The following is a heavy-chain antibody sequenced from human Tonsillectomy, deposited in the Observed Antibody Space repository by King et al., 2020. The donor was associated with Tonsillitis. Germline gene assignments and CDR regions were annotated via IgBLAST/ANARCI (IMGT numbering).Heavy chain of an antibody. V-gene: IGHV3-33*05. Sequence: HVQLVESGGGVIQPGRSLRLSCAASGFTFSSYGMHWVRQAPGKGLEWVAVISYDGNIEFYADSVKGRFTIFRDNSKNTLYLQMNSLRAEDTAVYYCAKDKAYDGSCWGQGTLVTVSS. CDR3: AKDKAYDGSC. D-gene: IGHD2-15*01. J-gene: IGHJ4*02. CDR1: GFTFSSYG. CDR2: ISYDGNIE.